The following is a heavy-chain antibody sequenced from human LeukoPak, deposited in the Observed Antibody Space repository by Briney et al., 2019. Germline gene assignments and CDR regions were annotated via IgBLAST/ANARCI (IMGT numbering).Heavy chain of an antibody. V-gene: IGHV3-30*04. Sequence: PGGSLRLSCAASGFTFSRHAMHWVRQAPGKGLEWVAVISYDGRNKYYADSVKGRFTISRDNSKNTLYLQMNSLRAEDTAVYYCAKANSITIFGVISPVDYWGQGTLVTVSS. CDR1: GFTFSRHA. D-gene: IGHD3-3*01. J-gene: IGHJ4*02. CDR2: ISYDGRNK. CDR3: AKANSITIFGVISPVDY.